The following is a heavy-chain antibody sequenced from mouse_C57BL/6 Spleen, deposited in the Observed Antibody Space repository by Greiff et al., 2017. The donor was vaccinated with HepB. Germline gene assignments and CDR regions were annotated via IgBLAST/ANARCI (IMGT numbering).Heavy chain of an antibody. CDR1: GYTFTSYW. J-gene: IGHJ1*03. CDR2: IDPSDSYT. D-gene: IGHD2-1*01. V-gene: IGHV1-59*01. CDR3: AGRGVYYGNPYWYFDV. Sequence: QVQLQQSGAELVRPGTSVKLSCKASGYTFTSYWMHWVKQRPGQGLEWIGVIDPSDSYTNYNQKFKGRATLAVDTSSSTAYMQLSSLTSVDSAVYYCAGRGVYYGNPYWYFDVWGTGTTVTVSS.